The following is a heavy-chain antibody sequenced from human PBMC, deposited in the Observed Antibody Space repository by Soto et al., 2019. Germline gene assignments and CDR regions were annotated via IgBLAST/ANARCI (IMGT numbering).Heavy chain of an antibody. CDR3: ARDRMVRGVIGYYCYMDV. D-gene: IGHD3-10*01. CDR1: GGTFSSYT. CDR2: IIPILGIA. J-gene: IGHJ6*03. Sequence: ASVKVSCKASGGTFSSYTISWVRQAPGQGLEWMGRIIPILGIASYAQKFQGRVTITADKSTSTAYMELSSLRSEDTAVYYCARDRMVRGVIGYYCYMDVWGKGTTVTVS. V-gene: IGHV1-69*04.